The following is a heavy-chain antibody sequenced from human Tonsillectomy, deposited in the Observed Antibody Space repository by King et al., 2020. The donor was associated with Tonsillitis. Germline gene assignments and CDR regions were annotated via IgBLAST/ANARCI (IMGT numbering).Heavy chain of an antibody. Sequence: VQLVESGGGLVQPGGSLRLSCAPSGFTFSTYAMSWVRQAPGKGLEWVSSINGDGGTTYYADSVKGRFTISRDNSKNTLYMQMNSLRGGDTAVYYCTKQAGARASSGWDWYFDLWGRGTLVTVSS. CDR3: TKQAGARASSGWDWYFDL. CDR2: INGDGGTT. J-gene: IGHJ2*01. CDR1: GFTFSTYA. D-gene: IGHD6-25*01. V-gene: IGHV3-23*04.